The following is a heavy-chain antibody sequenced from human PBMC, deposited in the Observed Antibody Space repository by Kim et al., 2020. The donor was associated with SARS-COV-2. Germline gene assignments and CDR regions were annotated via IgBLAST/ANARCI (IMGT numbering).Heavy chain of an antibody. J-gene: IGHJ4*02. V-gene: IGHV1-46*01. D-gene: IGHD6-19*01. Sequence: NYAQKFQGRVTMNRDTSTSTVYMELSSLRSEETAVYYCARCGSGWQPDFDYWGQGTLVTVSS. CDR3: ARCGSGWQPDFDY.